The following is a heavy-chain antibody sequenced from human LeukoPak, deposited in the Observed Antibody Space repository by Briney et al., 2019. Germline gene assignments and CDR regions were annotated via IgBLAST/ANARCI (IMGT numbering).Heavy chain of an antibody. CDR3: ARDYVYAFDY. V-gene: IGHV3-48*01. Sequence: GGSLRLSCAASGFSFSSYSINWVRQAPGKGLEWVSYISGDGDAKHYTDSVKGRFTISRDNAKNALYLQMNSLRAEDTAVYFCARDYVYAFDYWGQGTLVTVSS. CDR2: ISGDGDAK. D-gene: IGHD2/OR15-2a*01. J-gene: IGHJ4*02. CDR1: GFSFSSYS.